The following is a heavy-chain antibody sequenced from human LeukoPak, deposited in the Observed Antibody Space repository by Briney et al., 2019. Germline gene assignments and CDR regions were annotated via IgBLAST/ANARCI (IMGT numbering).Heavy chain of an antibody. CDR3: TRMTAGHDY. V-gene: IGHV4-34*01. J-gene: IGHJ4*02. CDR2: INHSGYT. D-gene: IGHD2-21*02. CDR1: GVSFDDYY. Sequence: SETLSLTCAVSGVSFDDYYWSWVRQTPGKGLEWIGEINHSGYTNDSPSLKSRVTLSIDTSRKQFSLNLRSVTVADTGIYYCTRMTAGHDYWGQGTLVTVSS.